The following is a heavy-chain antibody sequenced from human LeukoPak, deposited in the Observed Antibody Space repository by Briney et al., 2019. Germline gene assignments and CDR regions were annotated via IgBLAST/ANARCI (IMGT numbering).Heavy chain of an antibody. D-gene: IGHD4-17*01. CDR1: GGSLSGSY. Sequence: SQTLSLSCTVSGGSLSGSYWSWIRQPPGKGLEWIAYMYNSGSTNYNPSLKSRVTISIDTSKNQFSLKLSSLTAADTAIYYCARGIESYGDYGYWGQGILVTVSS. CDR3: ARGIESYGDYGY. J-gene: IGHJ4*02. V-gene: IGHV4-59*01. CDR2: MYNSGST.